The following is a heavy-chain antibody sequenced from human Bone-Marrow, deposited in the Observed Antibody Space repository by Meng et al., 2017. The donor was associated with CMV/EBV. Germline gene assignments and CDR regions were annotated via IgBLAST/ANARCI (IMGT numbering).Heavy chain of an antibody. J-gene: IGHJ4*02. CDR3: ARVKGILTGTLDY. CDR1: GGSISSYY. V-gene: IGHV4-59*01. CDR2: IYYSGST. D-gene: IGHD3-9*01. Sequence: LSCTVSGGSISSYYWSWIRQPPGKGLEWIGYIYYSGSTNYNPSLKSRVTISVDTSKNQFSLKLSSVTAADTAVYYCARVKGILTGTLDYWGQGTRVTVSS.